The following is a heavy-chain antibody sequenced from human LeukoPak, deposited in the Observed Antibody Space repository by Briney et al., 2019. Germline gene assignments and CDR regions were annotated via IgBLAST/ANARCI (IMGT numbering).Heavy chain of an antibody. Sequence: PSETLSLTCAVYGGSFSGYYWSWIRQPPGKGLEWIGEINHSGSTNYNPSLKSRVTISVDMSKNQFSLKLSSVTAADTAVYYCAREPAAIDYWGQGTLVTVSS. V-gene: IGHV4-34*01. J-gene: IGHJ4*02. CDR3: AREPAAIDY. CDR1: GGSFSGYY. D-gene: IGHD2-2*01. CDR2: INHSGST.